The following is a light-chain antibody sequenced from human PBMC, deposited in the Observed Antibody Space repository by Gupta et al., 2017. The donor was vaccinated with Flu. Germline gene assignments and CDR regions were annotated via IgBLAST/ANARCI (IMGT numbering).Light chain of an antibody. J-gene: IGLJ2*01. CDR1: SGHSSNA. CDR2: VNDDGSH. V-gene: IGLV4-69*01. Sequence: VKLTCTLSSGHSSNAIAWHQQRPEKGPRYLMKVNDDGSHNKGDGIPDRFSGSRSGAERYLTISSLQADDEDDYYCQTWDTGIRVFGGGTKLTVL. CDR3: QTWDTGIRV.